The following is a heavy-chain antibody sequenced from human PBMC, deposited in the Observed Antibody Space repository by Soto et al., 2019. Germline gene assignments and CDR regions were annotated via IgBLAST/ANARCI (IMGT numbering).Heavy chain of an antibody. Sequence: ASVKVSCKVSGYTLTELSMHWVRQAPGKGLEWMGGFDPEDGETIYAQKFQGRVTMTEDTSTDTAYMELSSLRSEDTAVYYCAAWWWYCSGGSCYKDWFDPWGQGTLVTVSS. CDR2: FDPEDGET. CDR1: GYTLTELS. CDR3: AAWWWYCSGGSCYKDWFDP. V-gene: IGHV1-24*01. D-gene: IGHD2-15*01. J-gene: IGHJ5*02.